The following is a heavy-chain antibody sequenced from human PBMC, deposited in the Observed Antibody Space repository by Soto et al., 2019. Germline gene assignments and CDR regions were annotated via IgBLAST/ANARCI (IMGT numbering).Heavy chain of an antibody. Sequence: ASVQVSCKASGYTFTSYGISWVRQAPGQGLEWMGWISAYNGNTNYAQKLQGRVTMTTDTSTSTAYMELRSLRSDDTAVYYCARDFCAAAGPYYFDDWGKGTLVTVS. CDR3: ARDFCAAAGPYYFDD. D-gene: IGHD6-13*01. CDR2: ISAYNGNT. V-gene: IGHV1-18*01. CDR1: GYTFTSYG. J-gene: IGHJ4*02.